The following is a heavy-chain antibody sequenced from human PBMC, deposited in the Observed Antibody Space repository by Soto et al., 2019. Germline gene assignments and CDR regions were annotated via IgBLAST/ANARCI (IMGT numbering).Heavy chain of an antibody. CDR2: ISHSERT. Sequence: QVQLQQWGAGLLKPSETLSLTCAVNGGSFTGYYGAWIRQSPGKGLEWIGEISHSERTNYNPSLKSRVTISVDTSKNQFSLKVSSVTAADTGMYYCARNGGSTWYYFDSWGQGTVVTVSS. CDR1: GGSFTGYY. D-gene: IGHD6-13*01. J-gene: IGHJ4*02. CDR3: ARNGGSTWYYFDS. V-gene: IGHV4-34*01.